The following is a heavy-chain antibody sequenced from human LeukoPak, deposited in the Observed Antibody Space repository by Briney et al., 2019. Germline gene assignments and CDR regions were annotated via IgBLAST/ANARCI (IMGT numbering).Heavy chain of an antibody. D-gene: IGHD3-3*01. J-gene: IGHJ4*02. CDR2: IYDSGST. Sequence: SETLSLTRTVSGGSIRSSYYYWGWIRQPPGKGLEWIGSIYDSGSTYYNPSLKSRVTISVDTSKNQFSLKLSSVTAADTAVYYCARGRPVFGVVTPFDYWGQGTLVTVSS. CDR1: GGSIRSSYYY. V-gene: IGHV4-39*01. CDR3: ARGRPVFGVVTPFDY.